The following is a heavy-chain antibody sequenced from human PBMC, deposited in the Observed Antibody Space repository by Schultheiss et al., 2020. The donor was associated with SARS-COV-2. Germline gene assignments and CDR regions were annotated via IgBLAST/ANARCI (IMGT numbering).Heavy chain of an antibody. J-gene: IGHJ4*02. CDR3: ARQMGSSISPLSD. D-gene: IGHD6-13*01. V-gene: IGHV5-51*01. CDR2: IYPGDSDT. CDR1: GYSFTNYW. Sequence: GESLKISCKASGYSFTNYWIGWVRQMPGKGLEWMGIIYPGDSDTRYSPSFQGQVTISADKSITTAYLQWSSLKASDTAIYYCARQMGSSISPLSDWGQGTLVTVSS.